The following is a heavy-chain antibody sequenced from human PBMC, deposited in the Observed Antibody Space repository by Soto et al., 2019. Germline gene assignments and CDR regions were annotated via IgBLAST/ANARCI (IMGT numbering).Heavy chain of an antibody. CDR2: ISSDGSST. Sequence: EVQLVESGGGLVQPGGSLRLSCAASGFTFSGSWMHWVRQAPGKGLVWVSRISSDGSSTTYADSVKGRFTISRDNAKNMLYLQINSLRAEDTAVYYCATAGTGTFTYWGQGTLDTVSS. CDR1: GFTFSGSW. D-gene: IGHD1-1*01. J-gene: IGHJ4*02. CDR3: ATAGTGTFTY. V-gene: IGHV3-74*03.